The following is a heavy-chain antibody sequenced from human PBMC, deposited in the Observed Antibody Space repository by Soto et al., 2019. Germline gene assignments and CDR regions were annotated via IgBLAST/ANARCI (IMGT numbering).Heavy chain of an antibody. D-gene: IGHD4-4*01. CDR3: ATGHDDSNYDWFDH. CDR2: INHSGST. CDR1: GGSFSGYY. V-gene: IGHV4-34*01. Sequence: QVQLQQWGAGLLKPSETLSLTCAVYGGSFSGYYWSWIRQLRGKGLEWIGEINHSGSTHYNPSLKSRFTITVHTSKNPFCLKLSSVTAADTAVYYCATGHDDSNYDWFDHWGQGTLVTVSS. J-gene: IGHJ5*02.